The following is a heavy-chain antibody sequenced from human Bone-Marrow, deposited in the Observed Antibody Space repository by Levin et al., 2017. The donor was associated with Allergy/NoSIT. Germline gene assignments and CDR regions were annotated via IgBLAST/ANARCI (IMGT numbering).Heavy chain of an antibody. D-gene: IGHD3-10*01. CDR1: GFTFSIYG. CDR3: AKDYNPWGSGSRQPLDY. Sequence: HPGGSLRLSCAASGFTFSIYGMHWVRQAPGKGLEWVAVISYDGSYKYYIDSVKGRLTISRDNSKNTLYLQMNSLRAEDTAIYYCAKDYNPWGSGSRQPLDYWGQGTLVTVSS. CDR2: ISYDGSYK. J-gene: IGHJ4*02. V-gene: IGHV3-30*18.